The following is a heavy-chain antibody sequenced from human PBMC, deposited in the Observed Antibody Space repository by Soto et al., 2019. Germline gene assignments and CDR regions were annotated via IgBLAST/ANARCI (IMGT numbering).Heavy chain of an antibody. Sequence: QVQLVESGGGVVQPGRSLRLSCAASGFTFSSYGMHWVRQAPGKGLEWVAVISYDGSNKYYADSVKGRFTISRDKYKNTLYLQINSLRAEDTAVYYCAKETTYYDFWSGNHYGMDVWGQGTTVTVSS. J-gene: IGHJ6*02. CDR1: GFTFSSYG. CDR3: AKETTYYDFWSGNHYGMDV. D-gene: IGHD3-3*01. V-gene: IGHV3-30*18. CDR2: ISYDGSNK.